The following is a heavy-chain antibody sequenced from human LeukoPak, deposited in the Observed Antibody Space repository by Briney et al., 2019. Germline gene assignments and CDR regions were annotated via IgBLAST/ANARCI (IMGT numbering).Heavy chain of an antibody. CDR3: ARDWGIAVAGANYYYGMDV. Sequence: SETLSLTCTVSGGSISSSSYYWGWIRQPPGKGLEWIGSIYYSGSTYYNPSLKSRVTIFVDTSKNQFSLKLSSVTAADTAVYYCARDWGIAVAGANYYYGMDVWGQGTTVTVSS. J-gene: IGHJ6*02. D-gene: IGHD6-19*01. CDR2: IYYSGST. CDR1: GGSISSSSYY. V-gene: IGHV4-39*02.